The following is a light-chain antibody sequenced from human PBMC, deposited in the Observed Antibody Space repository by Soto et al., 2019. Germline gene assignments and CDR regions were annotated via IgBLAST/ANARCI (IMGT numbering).Light chain of an antibody. CDR3: QQANSFPWT. V-gene: IGKV3-15*01. CDR2: AAS. J-gene: IGKJ1*01. CDR1: QDVRRH. Sequence: ILLTQSSATLSESPGVRLIVSCKAIQDVRRHVEWYQQRPGKAPRLLINAASIRATDTPERIRGSGSGTDFTLTISSLQPEDFETYYCQQANSFPWTFGQGTKVDIK.